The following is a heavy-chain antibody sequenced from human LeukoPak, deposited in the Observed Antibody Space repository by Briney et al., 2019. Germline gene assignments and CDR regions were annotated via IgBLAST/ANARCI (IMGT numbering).Heavy chain of an antibody. V-gene: IGHV3-74*01. CDR2: ISSDGSST. J-gene: IGHJ5*02. Sequence: PGGSLRLSCAASGFTLSSYWMHWVRQAPGKGLVWVSRISSDGSSTSYADSVKGRFTISRDNAENTLYLQMNSLRVEDTAVYYCARDRGLNWFDPWGQGTLVTVSS. CDR1: GFTLSSYW. D-gene: IGHD1-26*01. CDR3: ARDRGLNWFDP.